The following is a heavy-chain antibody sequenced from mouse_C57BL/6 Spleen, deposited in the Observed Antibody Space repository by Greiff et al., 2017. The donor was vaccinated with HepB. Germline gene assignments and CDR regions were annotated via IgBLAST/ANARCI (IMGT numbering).Heavy chain of an antibody. CDR3: AREETGTSAWFAY. Sequence: EVQLVESGGGLVKPGGSLKLSCAASGFTFSGYAMSWVRQTPEKRLEWVATISDGGSYTYYPDNVKGRFTISRDNAKNNLYLQMSHLKSEDTAMYYCAREETGTSAWFAYWGQGTLVTVSA. J-gene: IGHJ3*01. CDR2: ISDGGSYT. D-gene: IGHD4-1*01. CDR1: GFTFSGYA. V-gene: IGHV5-4*01.